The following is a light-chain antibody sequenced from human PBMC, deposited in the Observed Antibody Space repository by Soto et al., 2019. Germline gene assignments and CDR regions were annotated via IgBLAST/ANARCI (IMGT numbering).Light chain of an antibody. CDR1: QSISSY. CDR2: AAS. V-gene: IGKV1-39*01. J-gene: IGKJ3*01. CDR3: QESLTSLGT. Sequence: DIQMTQYPSSLSASVGERVTITCRASQSISSYLNWFQQKPGKAPKLLIYAASSLPTGVPSRFSGSGSGTDFTLTISSLQREDFATYYCQESLTSLGTFGPGTKVDIK.